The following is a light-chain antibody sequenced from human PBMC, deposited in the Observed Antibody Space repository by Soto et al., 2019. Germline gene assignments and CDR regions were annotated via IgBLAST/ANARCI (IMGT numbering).Light chain of an antibody. J-gene: IGKJ5*01. CDR3: QQYGSSLIT. V-gene: IGKV3-20*01. CDR1: QSVSSSY. CDR2: GAS. Sequence: EIVLTQSPGTLSLSPGERATLSCRASQSVSSSYLAWYQQKPGQAPRLLIYGASSRATGIPDRFSGSGSGTNFTLTISRLEPEDFAVYYFQQYGSSLITIGQGTRLEIK.